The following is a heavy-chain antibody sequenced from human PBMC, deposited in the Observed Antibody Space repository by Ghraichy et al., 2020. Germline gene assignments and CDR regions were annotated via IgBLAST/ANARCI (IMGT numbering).Heavy chain of an antibody. Sequence: GGSLRLSCAASGFTFSNAWMSWVRQAPGKGLEWVGRIKSKTDGGTTDYAAPVKGRFTISRDDSKNTLYLQMNSLKTEDTAVYYCTTDDGDYDYYYGMDVWGQGTTVTVSS. D-gene: IGHD4-17*01. V-gene: IGHV3-15*01. CDR1: GFTFSNAW. J-gene: IGHJ6*02. CDR2: IKSKTDGGTT. CDR3: TTDDGDYDYYYGMDV.